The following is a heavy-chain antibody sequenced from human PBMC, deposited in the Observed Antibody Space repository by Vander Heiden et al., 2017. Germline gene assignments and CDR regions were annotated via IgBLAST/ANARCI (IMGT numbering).Heavy chain of an antibody. V-gene: IGHV1-2*06. CDR3: ATSSIAARPSDY. Sequence: QVQLVQSGAEVTKPGASVKVSCTASGYTFTGYYMHWVRQAPGQGLEWMGRINPNSRGTNYSQKVQGRVTMTRDTSISTAYMELRRLRSDDTAVYYCATSSIAARPSDYRGQGPLVTVSS. CDR2: INPNSRGT. J-gene: IGHJ4*02. D-gene: IGHD6-6*01. CDR1: GYTFTGYY.